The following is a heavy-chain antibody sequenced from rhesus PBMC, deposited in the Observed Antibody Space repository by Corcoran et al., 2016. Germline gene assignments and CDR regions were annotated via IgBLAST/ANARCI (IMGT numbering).Heavy chain of an antibody. V-gene: IGHV4-122*02. CDR1: GGSISSGYYY. CDR2: IPYSGST. J-gene: IGHJ4*01. D-gene: IGHD1-20*01. Sequence: QVQLQESGPGLVKPSETLSLTCAVSGGSISSGYYYWRWIRQPPGKGLEWIGYIPYSGSTSYNPSLRSRVPISRDTSKTQFSLKLGSVTAADTAVYYCARDRNGWNNVSYWGQGVLVTVSS. CDR3: ARDRNGWNNVSY.